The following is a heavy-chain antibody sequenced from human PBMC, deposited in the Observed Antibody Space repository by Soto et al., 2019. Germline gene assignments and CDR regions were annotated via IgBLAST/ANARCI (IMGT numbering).Heavy chain of an antibody. CDR3: ARDLFHPYFDY. Sequence: SLRLSCAASGFTFSSYAMHWVRQAPGKGLEWVAVISYDGSNKYYADSVKGRFTISRDNSKNTLYLQMNSLRAEDTAVYYCARDLFHPYFDYWGQGTLVTVSS. D-gene: IGHD2-21*01. CDR2: ISYDGSNK. J-gene: IGHJ4*02. V-gene: IGHV3-30-3*01. CDR1: GFTFSSYA.